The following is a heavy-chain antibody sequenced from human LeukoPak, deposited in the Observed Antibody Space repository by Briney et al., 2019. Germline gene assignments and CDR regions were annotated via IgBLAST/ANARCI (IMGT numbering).Heavy chain of an antibody. V-gene: IGHV4-61*02. J-gene: IGHJ1*01. Sequence: SQTLSLTCTVFGGSISSGSYYWSWIRQPAGKGLEWMGRIYTSGSTNYNPSLKSRVTISVDTSKNQFSLKLSSVTAADTAVYYCARDERPYYDILTGYSYFQHWGQGTLVTVSS. D-gene: IGHD3-9*01. CDR3: ARDERPYYDILTGYSYFQH. CDR1: GGSISSGSYY. CDR2: IYTSGST.